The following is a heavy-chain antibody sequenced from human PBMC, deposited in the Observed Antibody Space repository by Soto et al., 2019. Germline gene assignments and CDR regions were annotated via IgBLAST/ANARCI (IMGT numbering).Heavy chain of an antibody. CDR2: IKSKSDGETT. Sequence: EVQLVESGGGLVKPGGPLTLSCEGSGFTFRNAWMSWVRQAPGKGLEWVGRIKSKSDGETTDYAAHVKGRFTISRDDSTDTFYLRMSSPKREDTAVYYCITDRILWFGEYTVAMDVWGQGTTVTVSS. CDR3: ITDRILWFGEYTVAMDV. V-gene: IGHV3-15*01. J-gene: IGHJ6*02. CDR1: GFTFRNAW. D-gene: IGHD3-10*01.